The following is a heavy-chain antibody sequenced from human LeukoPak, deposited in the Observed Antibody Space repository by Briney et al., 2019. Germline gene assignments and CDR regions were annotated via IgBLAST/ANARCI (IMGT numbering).Heavy chain of an antibody. J-gene: IGHJ3*02. Sequence: SVKVSCKASGFTFTSSAVQWVRQARGQRLEWIGWIVVGSGNTNCAQKFQERVTITRDMSTSTAYMELSSPRSEDTAVYYCAADGEAHDAFDIWGQGTMVTVSS. CDR2: IVVGSGNT. CDR1: GFTFTSSA. CDR3: AADGEAHDAFDI. V-gene: IGHV1-58*01.